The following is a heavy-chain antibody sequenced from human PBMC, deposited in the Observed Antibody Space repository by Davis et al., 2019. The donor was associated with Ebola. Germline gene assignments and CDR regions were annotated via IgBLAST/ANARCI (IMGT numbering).Heavy chain of an antibody. J-gene: IGHJ4*02. V-gene: IGHV3-33*01. Sequence: PGGSLRLSCAASGFTFSNYGMHWVRQAPGKGLEWVAVIWYDGSNKYYADSVKGRSTISRDNSKKMLYLQMNSLRAEDTAVYYCARDLDIAVVTAVLDYWGQGTLVTVSS. CDR2: IWYDGSNK. D-gene: IGHD2-21*02. CDR3: ARDLDIAVVTAVLDY. CDR1: GFTFSNYG.